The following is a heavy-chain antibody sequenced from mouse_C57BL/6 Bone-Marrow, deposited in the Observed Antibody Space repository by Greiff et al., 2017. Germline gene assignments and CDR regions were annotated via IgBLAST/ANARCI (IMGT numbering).Heavy chain of an antibody. D-gene: IGHD1-1*01. CDR3: ARITTVDYAMDY. J-gene: IGHJ4*01. Sequence: QVQLQRSGPELVKPGASVKISCKASGYAFSSSWMNWVKQRPGKGLEWIGRIYPGDGDTNYNGKFKGKATLTADKSSSTAYMQLSSLTSEDSAVYFCARITTVDYAMDYWGQGTSVTVSS. V-gene: IGHV1-82*01. CDR1: GYAFSSSW. CDR2: IYPGDGDT.